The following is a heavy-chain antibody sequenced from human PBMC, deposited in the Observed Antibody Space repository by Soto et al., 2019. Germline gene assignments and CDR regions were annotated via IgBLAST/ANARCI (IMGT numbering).Heavy chain of an antibody. CDR3: ARGVCDSVNHSTGPSAFDI. J-gene: IGHJ3*02. CDR2: TIPVSNAP. D-gene: IGHD2-21*01. CDR1: GGTLSDHG. V-gene: IGHV1-69*06. Sequence: QVQLEQSGAEVKKPGSSVKVSCKASGGTLSDHGVAWLRQAPGQGPEWMGGTIPVSNAPKYAPKFQGRVTIAADKSTNIAYMELSSLRSEDTALYYCARGVCDSVNHSTGPSAFDIWGQGTMVIVSS.